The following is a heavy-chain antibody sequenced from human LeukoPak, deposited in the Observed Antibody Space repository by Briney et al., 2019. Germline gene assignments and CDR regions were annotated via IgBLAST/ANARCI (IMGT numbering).Heavy chain of an antibody. CDR1: GFTFSSYW. Sequence: AGGSLRLSCAASGFTFSSYWMHWVRQAPGKGLVWVSRINSDGSSTSYADSVKGRLTISRDNAKNTLYLQMNSLRAEDTAVYYCARGDPYGDYVDYWGQGTLVTVSS. CDR3: ARGDPYGDYVDY. CDR2: INSDGSST. V-gene: IGHV3-74*01. D-gene: IGHD4-17*01. J-gene: IGHJ4*02.